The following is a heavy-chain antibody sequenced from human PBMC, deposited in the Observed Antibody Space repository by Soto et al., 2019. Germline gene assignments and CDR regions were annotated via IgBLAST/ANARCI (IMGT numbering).Heavy chain of an antibody. CDR3: AKGVSGWYPNDAFDI. CDR1: GFTFDDYA. J-gene: IGHJ3*02. V-gene: IGHV3-9*01. Sequence: GGSLRLSCAASGFTFDDYAMHWVRQAPGKGLEWVSGISWNSGSIGYADSVKGRFTISRDNAKNSLYIQMNSLRAEDTALYYCAKGVSGWYPNDAFDIWGQGTMVTVSS. D-gene: IGHD6-19*01. CDR2: ISWNSGSI.